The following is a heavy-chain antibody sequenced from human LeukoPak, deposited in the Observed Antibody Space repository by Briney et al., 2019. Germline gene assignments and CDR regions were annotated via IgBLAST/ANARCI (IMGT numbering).Heavy chain of an antibody. CDR2: IYTSGST. J-gene: IGHJ4*02. V-gene: IGHV4-4*07. D-gene: IGHD3-10*01. CDR1: GGSISSYY. CDR3: ARGRSRYGYGSGSPQGY. Sequence: SETLSLTCTVSGGSISSYYWSWIRQPAGKGLEWIGRIYTSGSTNYNPSLKSRVTMSVDTSKNQFSLKLSSVTAADTAVYYCARGRSRYGYGSGSPQGYWGQGTLVTVSS.